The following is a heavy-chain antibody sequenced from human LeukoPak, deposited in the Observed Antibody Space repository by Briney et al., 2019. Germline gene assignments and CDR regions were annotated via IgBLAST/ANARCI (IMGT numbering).Heavy chain of an antibody. Sequence: PGGSLRLSCAASGFTVSSNYMSWIRQAPGKGLEWVSYISSSGSTIYYADSVKGRFTISRDNAKNSLYLQMNSLRAEDTAVYYCARGGLGATNWNAFDIWGQGTMVTVSS. CDR3: ARGGLGATNWNAFDI. V-gene: IGHV3-11*01. CDR2: ISSSGSTI. J-gene: IGHJ3*02. D-gene: IGHD1-26*01. CDR1: GFTVSSNY.